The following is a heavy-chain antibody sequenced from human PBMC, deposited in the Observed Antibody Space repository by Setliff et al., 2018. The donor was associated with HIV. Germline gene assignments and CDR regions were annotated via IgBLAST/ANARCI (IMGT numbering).Heavy chain of an antibody. Sequence: PGGSPRLSCAASGFTFDSYAMHWVRQAPGKGLEWVAVIWYDGRNEYYADSVKGRFTISRDNSKNTLYLQMNSLRAEDTAVYYCAKDRSEITIFGVIISHWGQGSLVTVSS. D-gene: IGHD3-3*01. CDR1: GFTFDSYA. CDR2: IWYDGRNE. CDR3: AKDRSEITIFGVIISH. V-gene: IGHV3-33*06. J-gene: IGHJ4*02.